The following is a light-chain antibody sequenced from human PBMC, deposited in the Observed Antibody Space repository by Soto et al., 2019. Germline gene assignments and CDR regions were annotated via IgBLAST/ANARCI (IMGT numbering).Light chain of an antibody. Sequence: EILLTQSPGTLSLSPGETATLSCRASQSVTSTYLAWYQQSPGQSPRLIIYGGSTRATGFPDRFSVGGSGTDFTLTISRLEPEDSAVYYCHCQQFDSSRIYSFGQGTKLEI. CDR1: QSVTSTY. CDR3: QQFDSSRIYS. V-gene: IGKV3-20*01. J-gene: IGKJ2*03. CDR2: GGS.